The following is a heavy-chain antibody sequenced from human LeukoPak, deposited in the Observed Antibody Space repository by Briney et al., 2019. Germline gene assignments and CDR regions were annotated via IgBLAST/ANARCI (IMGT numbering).Heavy chain of an antibody. CDR1: GYTFTSYG. CDR3: ARDLNSGSYYYFDY. CDR2: INAYNGNT. V-gene: IGHV1-18*01. Sequence: ASVKVSCKASGYTFTSYGISWVRQAPGQGLEWMGWINAYNGNTNYAQKLQGRVTMTTETSKSTAYMELRRLRSDQPAVYYCARDLNSGSYYYFDYWGQGTLVTVSS. D-gene: IGHD1-26*01. J-gene: IGHJ4*02.